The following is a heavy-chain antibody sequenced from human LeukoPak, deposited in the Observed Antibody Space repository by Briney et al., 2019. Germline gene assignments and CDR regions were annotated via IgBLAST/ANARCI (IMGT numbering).Heavy chain of an antibody. Sequence: SETLSLTCTVSGGSISSSSYYWGWIRQPPGKGLEWLGSIYYSGSTYYNPSLKSRVTISVDTSKNQFSLKLSSVTAADTAVYYCARGYYYGSGSQTIDYWGQGTLVTVSS. CDR1: GGSISSSSYY. V-gene: IGHV4-39*01. CDR2: IYYSGST. CDR3: ARGYYYGSGSQTIDY. D-gene: IGHD3-10*01. J-gene: IGHJ4*02.